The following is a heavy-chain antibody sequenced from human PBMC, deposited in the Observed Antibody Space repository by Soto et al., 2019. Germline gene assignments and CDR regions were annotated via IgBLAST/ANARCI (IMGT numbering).Heavy chain of an antibody. V-gene: IGHV3-74*01. CDR1: GFTISSHW. Sequence: PGGSLRLSCAASGFTISSHWMNWVRRAPGKGLVWVSRIKGDGSAIHYADPVKGRFTISRDNAKNSLWLQMNSLRAEDTAVYYCARDRGYDAHDYYYNAMDVGSQGTMVTVPS. D-gene: IGHD3-10*01. CDR3: ARDRGYDAHDYYYNAMDV. J-gene: IGHJ6*02. CDR2: IKGDGSAI.